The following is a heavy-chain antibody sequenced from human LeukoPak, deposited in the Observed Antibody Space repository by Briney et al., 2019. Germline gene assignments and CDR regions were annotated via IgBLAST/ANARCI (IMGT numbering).Heavy chain of an antibody. J-gene: IGHJ6*02. V-gene: IGHV4-59*01. CDR3: ARGVSGIAARRYVYYGMDV. D-gene: IGHD6-6*01. Sequence: SETLSLTCTVSGGSISSYYWSWIRQPPGKGLEWIGYIYYSGSTNYNPSLKSRVTISVDTSKNQLSLKLSSVTAADTAVYYCARGVSGIAARRYVYYGMDVWGRGTTVTVSS. CDR1: GGSISSYY. CDR2: IYYSGST.